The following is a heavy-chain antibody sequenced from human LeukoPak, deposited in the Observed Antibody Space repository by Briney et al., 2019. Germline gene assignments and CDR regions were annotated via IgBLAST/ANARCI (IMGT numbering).Heavy chain of an antibody. CDR1: GFTFSTYW. CDR2: INGEGRST. J-gene: IGHJ3*02. CDR3: AREANSGYSSGDDAFDI. D-gene: IGHD6-19*01. V-gene: IGHV3-74*01. Sequence: GGSLRLSCAASGFTFSTYWMHWVRQAPGKGLVRVSRINGEGRSTSHADSVKGRFTISRDNAKNTLYLQMNSLRAEDTAVYYCAREANSGYSSGDDAFDIWGQGTMVTVSS.